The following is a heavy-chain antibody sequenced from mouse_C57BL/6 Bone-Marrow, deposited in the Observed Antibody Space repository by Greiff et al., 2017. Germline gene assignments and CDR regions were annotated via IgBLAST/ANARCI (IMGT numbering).Heavy chain of an antibody. CDR1: GYTFTSYW. V-gene: IGHV1-64*01. Sequence: LQQPGAELVKPGASVKLSCKASGYTFTSYWMHWVKQRPGQGLEWIGMIHPNSGSTNYNEKFKSKATLTVDKSSSTAYMQLSSLTSEDSAVYYCARQPYYAMDYWGQGTSVTVSS. CDR2: IHPNSGST. CDR3: ARQPYYAMDY. J-gene: IGHJ4*01.